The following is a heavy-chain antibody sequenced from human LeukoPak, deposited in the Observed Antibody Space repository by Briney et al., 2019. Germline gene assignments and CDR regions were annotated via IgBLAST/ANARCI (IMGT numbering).Heavy chain of an antibody. D-gene: IGHD3-22*01. CDR1: VGSISSYY. Sequence: SETLSLTCTVSVGSISSYYWIWIRQPPGKGLEWIGYIYYSGCTNFNPSLKSRVTISVDTSKSQCSAKLRSVTAADTAVYYCARDDSSGYYDYWGQGTLVTVSS. CDR3: ARDDSSGYYDY. V-gene: IGHV4-59*01. J-gene: IGHJ4*02. CDR2: IYYSGCT.